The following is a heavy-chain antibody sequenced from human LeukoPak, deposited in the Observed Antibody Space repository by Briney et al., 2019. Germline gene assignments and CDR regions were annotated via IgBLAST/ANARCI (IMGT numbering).Heavy chain of an antibody. J-gene: IGHJ2*01. CDR2: IYSGGST. CDR1: GFTVSSNY. V-gene: IGHV3-66*01. Sequence: GGSLRHSCAASGFTVSSNYMSWVRQAPGKGLEWVSVIYSGGSTYYADSVKGRFTISRDNSKNTLYLQMNSLRAEDTAVYYCARASYCSGGSCYVYWYFDLWGRGTLVTVSS. CDR3: ARASYCSGGSCYVYWYFDL. D-gene: IGHD2-15*01.